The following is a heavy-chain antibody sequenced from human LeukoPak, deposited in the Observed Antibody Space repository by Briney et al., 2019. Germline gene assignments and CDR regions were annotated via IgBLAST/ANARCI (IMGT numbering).Heavy chain of an antibody. Sequence: ASVKVSCKASGYTFTIYYMHWVRQAPGQGLEWMGIINPSGGSTSYAQKFQGRVTMTRDTSTSTVYMELSSLRSEDTAVYYCAREGWAPYSTSQALGFDYWGQGTLVTVSS. J-gene: IGHJ4*02. D-gene: IGHD6-13*01. CDR2: INPSGGST. CDR1: GYTFTIYY. V-gene: IGHV1-46*01. CDR3: AREGWAPYSTSQALGFDY.